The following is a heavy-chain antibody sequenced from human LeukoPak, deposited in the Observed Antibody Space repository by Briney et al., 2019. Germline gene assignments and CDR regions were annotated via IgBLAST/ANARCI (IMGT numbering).Heavy chain of an antibody. CDR2: INPNSGGT. CDR3: ARVPDYGDVPDY. D-gene: IGHD4-17*01. V-gene: IGHV1-2*02. Sequence: ASVKVSCKASGYTFTGYYMHWVRQAPGQGLEWMGWINPNSGGTNYAQKFQGRVTMTRDTSISTAYMELSRLRSDDTAVYYCARVPDYGDVPDYWGQGTLVTVSS. CDR1: GYTFTGYY. J-gene: IGHJ4*02.